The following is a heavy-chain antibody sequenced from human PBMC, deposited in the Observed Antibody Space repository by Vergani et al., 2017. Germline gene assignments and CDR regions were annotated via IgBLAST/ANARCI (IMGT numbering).Heavy chain of an antibody. D-gene: IGHD1-14*01. V-gene: IGHV4-59*08. CDR3: ARHQIGRYTEY. CDR2: MYHSGTT. CDR1: GSSMSGHY. Sequence: QVQLQESGPGLVKPSETLSLTCSVSGSSMSGHYWSWIPQPPGTELEWIGYMYHSGTTYYNPSLKSRATLSVDTSKNQISLQVASVTAADTAVYYCARHQIGRYTEYWGQGILVTVSS. J-gene: IGHJ4*02.